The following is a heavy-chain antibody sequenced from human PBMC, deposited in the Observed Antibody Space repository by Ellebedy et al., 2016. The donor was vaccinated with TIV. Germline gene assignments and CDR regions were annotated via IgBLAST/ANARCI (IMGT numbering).Heavy chain of an antibody. CDR3: ARGYTSRGMEV. CDR1: GFIFSSYS. J-gene: IGHJ6*02. D-gene: IGHD6-19*01. V-gene: IGHV3-21*01. Sequence: GESLKISCAASGFIFSSYSMNWVRQAPGKGLEWVSSITSSGSYIYYADSVKGRFTISRDNAKNSLYLQLNSLRAEDTAVYYCARGYTSRGMEVWGQGTTVTVSS. CDR2: ITSSGSYI.